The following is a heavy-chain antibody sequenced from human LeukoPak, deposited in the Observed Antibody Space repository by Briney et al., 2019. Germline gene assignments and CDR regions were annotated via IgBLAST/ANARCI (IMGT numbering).Heavy chain of an antibody. CDR1: GFTFSSYA. CDR2: ISYDGSNK. J-gene: IGHJ4*02. Sequence: GGSLRLSCAASGFTFSSYAMRWVRQAPGKGLEWVAVISYDGSNKYYADSVKGRFTISRDNSKNTLYLQMNSLRAEDTAVYYCARDEGEAVVVPAATFWRYWGQGTLVTVSS. CDR3: ARDEGEAVVVPAATFWRY. D-gene: IGHD2-2*01. V-gene: IGHV3-30-3*01.